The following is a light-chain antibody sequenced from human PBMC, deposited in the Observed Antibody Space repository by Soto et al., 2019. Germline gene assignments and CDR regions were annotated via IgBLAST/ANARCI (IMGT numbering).Light chain of an antibody. CDR3: SSYAGSGIVE. J-gene: IGLJ2*01. CDR2: EGS. Sequence: QSVLTQPASVSGSPGQSITISCTGTSSDVGSYNLVSWYQQHPGKAPKLMISEGSKRPSGVSNRFSGSKSGNTASLTISGLQTEDEADYYCSSYAGSGIVEFGGGTKLTVL. CDR1: SSDVGSYNL. V-gene: IGLV2-23*01.